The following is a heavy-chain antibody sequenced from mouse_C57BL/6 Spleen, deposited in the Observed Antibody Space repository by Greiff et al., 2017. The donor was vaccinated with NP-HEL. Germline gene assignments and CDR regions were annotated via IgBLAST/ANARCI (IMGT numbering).Heavy chain of an antibody. CDR2: ISYDGSN. CDR3: ARDELGRGYCDV. CDR1: GYSITSGYY. Sequence: EVQLQESGPGLVKPSQSLSLTCSVTGYSITSGYYWNWIRQFPGNKLEWMGYISYDGSNNYNPSLKNRISITRDTSKNQLFLKLNSVTTEDTATYYCARDELGRGYCDVWGTGTTVTVSS. J-gene: IGHJ1*03. D-gene: IGHD4-1*01. V-gene: IGHV3-6*01.